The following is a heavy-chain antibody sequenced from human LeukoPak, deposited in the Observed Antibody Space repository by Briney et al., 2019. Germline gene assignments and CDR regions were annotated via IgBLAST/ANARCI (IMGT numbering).Heavy chain of an antibody. Sequence: ASVQVSCKASGYTFTRYYMHWVRQAPGQGLEGVGIINPSGGNTNYARKLQGRVTMTRDMSTSTVYMELSSLRSEDTAVYYCARERSSGYNDAFDIWGQGTMVTVSS. D-gene: IGHD3-22*01. CDR2: INPSGGNT. J-gene: IGHJ3*02. CDR3: ARERSSGYNDAFDI. V-gene: IGHV1-46*01. CDR1: GYTFTRYY.